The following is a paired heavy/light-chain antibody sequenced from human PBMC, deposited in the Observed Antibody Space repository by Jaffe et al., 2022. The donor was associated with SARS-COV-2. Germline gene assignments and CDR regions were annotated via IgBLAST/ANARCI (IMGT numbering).Light chain of an antibody. CDR1: QSVSSRY. Sequence: EIVLTQSPGTLSLSPGERATLSCRARQSVSSRYLAWYQQKPGQAPRLLIYGASSRATGVPDRFSGSGSGTDFTLTISRLEPEDFAMYYCQQYGSSPPYTFGQGTKLEIK. J-gene: IGKJ2*01. V-gene: IGKV3-20*01. CDR2: GAS. CDR3: QQYGSSPPYT.
Heavy chain of an antibody. D-gene: IGHD3-22*01. J-gene: IGHJ4*02. V-gene: IGHV3-11*01. CDR1: GFTFSDYY. Sequence: QVQLVESGGGLVKPGGSLRLSCAASGFTFSDYYMSWIRQAPGKGLEWVSYIRSTSTDIYYADSVKGRFTISRDNAKNSVYLQMNSLRAEDTAVYYCARESPFDRSSDYWGQGTLVTVSS. CDR3: ARESPFDRSSDY. CDR2: IRSTSTDI.